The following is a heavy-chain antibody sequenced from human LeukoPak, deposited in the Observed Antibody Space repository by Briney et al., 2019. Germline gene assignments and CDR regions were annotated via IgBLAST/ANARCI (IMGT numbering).Heavy chain of an antibody. CDR1: GFTFNSYV. CDR2: ISDSGIIT. CDR3: AKEILISTDYACDY. J-gene: IGHJ4*02. D-gene: IGHD4-17*01. Sequence: GGSLRLSCAASGFTFNSYVMNWVRQAPGKGLEWVSSISDSGIITLYADSVKGRFTISRDNSKNTLYLQMNSLRAEDTAVYSCAKEILISTDYACDYWGQGTLVTVSS. V-gene: IGHV3-23*01.